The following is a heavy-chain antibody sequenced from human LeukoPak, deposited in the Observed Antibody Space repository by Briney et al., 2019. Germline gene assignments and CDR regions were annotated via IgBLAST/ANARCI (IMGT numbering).Heavy chain of an antibody. J-gene: IGHJ3*02. D-gene: IGHD2/OR15-2a*01. CDR1: GFTFSNAW. CDR3: TTDLRYYGDI. CDR2: IKSKNDGRTT. V-gene: IGHV3-15*07. Sequence: GGSLRLSCAASGFTFSNAWMNWIRQAPGRGLEWVGRIKSKNDGRTTDYAAPVKGRFIISRDDLENTLYLQMNSLKTEDTAVYYCTTDLRYYGDIWGQGTMVTVSS.